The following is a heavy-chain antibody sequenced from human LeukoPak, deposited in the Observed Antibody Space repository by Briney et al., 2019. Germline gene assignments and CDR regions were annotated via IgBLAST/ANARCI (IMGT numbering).Heavy chain of an antibody. CDR3: ARDLGSGEAFDI. CDR2: IYHSGST. D-gene: IGHD2-15*01. CDR1: GGSISSSNW. J-gene: IGHJ3*02. V-gene: IGHV4-4*02. Sequence: SETLSLTCAVSGGSISSSNWWSWVRQPPGKGLEWIGEIYHSGSTNYNPSLKSRVTIPVDKSKNQFSLKLSSVTAADTAVYYCARDLGSGEAFDIWGQGTMVTVSS.